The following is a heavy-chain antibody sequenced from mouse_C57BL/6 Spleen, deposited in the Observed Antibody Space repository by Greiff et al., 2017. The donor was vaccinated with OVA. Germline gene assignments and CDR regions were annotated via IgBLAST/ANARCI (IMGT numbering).Heavy chain of an antibody. CDR3: AREENYYGSSPYYFDY. J-gene: IGHJ2*01. CDR2: INPSNGGT. Sequence: QVQLQQPGTELVKPGASVKLSCKASGYTFTSYWMHWVKQRPGQGLEWIGNINPSNGGTNYNEKFKSKATLTVDKSSSTAYMQLSSLTSEDSAVEYCAREENYYGSSPYYFDYWGQGTTLTVSS. V-gene: IGHV1-53*01. CDR1: GYTFTSYW. D-gene: IGHD1-1*01.